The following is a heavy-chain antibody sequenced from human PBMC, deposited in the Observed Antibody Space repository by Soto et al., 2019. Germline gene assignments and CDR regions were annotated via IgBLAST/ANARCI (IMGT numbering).Heavy chain of an antibody. V-gene: IGHV3-53*01. D-gene: IGHD3-10*01. CDR1: DLTVIYIY. CDR2: IYNDGTT. Sequence: LILPNVSSDLTVIYIYMHLIRPAPGKGLEWASVIYNDGTTYYSQSVEGRFTISRDTSKNTLYLQMDRLRDEDTAVYYCVRPLRSGQTHARDVWGQGTPVTVSS. J-gene: IGHJ6*01. CDR3: VRPLRSGQTHARDV.